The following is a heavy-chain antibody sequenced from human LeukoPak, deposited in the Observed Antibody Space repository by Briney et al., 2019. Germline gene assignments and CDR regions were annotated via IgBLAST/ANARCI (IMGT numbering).Heavy chain of an antibody. J-gene: IGHJ4*02. Sequence: GASVKVSCKASGGTFSSYAISWVRQAPGQGLEWIGGIIPIFGTANYAQKFQGRVTITADESTSTAYMELSSLRSEDTAVYYCARGRARNYYGSGSYYTFDYWGQGTLVTVSS. D-gene: IGHD3-10*01. CDR2: IIPIFGTA. CDR1: GGTFSSYA. CDR3: ARGRARNYYGSGSYYTFDY. V-gene: IGHV1-69*13.